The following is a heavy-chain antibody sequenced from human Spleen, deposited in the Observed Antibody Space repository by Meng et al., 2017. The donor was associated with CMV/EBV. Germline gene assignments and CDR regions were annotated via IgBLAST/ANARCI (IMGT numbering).Heavy chain of an antibody. J-gene: IGHJ3*01. CDR2: TYSGRSV. Sequence: SNYALSWVRQAPGKGLEWVSITYSGRSVDYADSVKGRFIISRDNSKNRVYLQMNSLRAEDTAAYFCAKNRGRMVSGTYYVPLDAFDVWGHGTMVTVSS. CDR1: SNYA. D-gene: IGHD1-26*01. CDR3: AKNRGRMVSGTYYVPLDAFDV. V-gene: IGHV3-23*03.